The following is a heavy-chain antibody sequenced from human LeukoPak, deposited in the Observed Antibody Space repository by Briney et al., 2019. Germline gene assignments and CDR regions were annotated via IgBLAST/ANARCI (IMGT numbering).Heavy chain of an antibody. J-gene: IGHJ6*02. CDR1: GFTFDDYA. D-gene: IGHD6-13*01. CDR2: ISWNSGSI. V-gene: IGHV3-9*01. CDR3: AKDIRVSSWYPSYYYYYGMDV. Sequence: PGGSLRLSCAASGFTFDDYAMHWVRHAPGKGLEWVSGISWNSGSIGYADSVKGRFTISRDNAKNSLYLQMNSLRAEDTALYYCAKDIRVSSWYPSYYYYYGMDVWGQGTTVTVSS.